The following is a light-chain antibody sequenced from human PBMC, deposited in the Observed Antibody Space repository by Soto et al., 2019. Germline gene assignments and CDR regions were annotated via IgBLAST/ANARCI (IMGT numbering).Light chain of an antibody. CDR3: KQYNNWPPWT. Sequence: EIVMTQSPATLSVSPGERATLSCRASQSVSSNLAWYQQKPGQAPRLLIYGASTRATGIPARFSGSGSGTEFTLNISSLQYEDFAVYYCKQYNNWPPWTFGQGTKVEIK. J-gene: IGKJ1*01. V-gene: IGKV3D-15*01. CDR1: QSVSSN. CDR2: GAS.